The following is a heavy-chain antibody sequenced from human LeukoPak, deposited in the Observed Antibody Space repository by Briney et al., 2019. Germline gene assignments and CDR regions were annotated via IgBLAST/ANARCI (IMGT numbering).Heavy chain of an antibody. CDR1: GYSISSGYY. V-gene: IGHV4-38-2*01. CDR3: VRGEDDFWSGYSRPAYFQH. D-gene: IGHD3-3*01. J-gene: IGHJ1*01. CDR2: IYHSGST. Sequence: SETLSLTCAVSGYSISSGYYWGWIRQPPGKGLEWIGSIYHSGSTYYNPSLKSRVTISVDTSKNQFSLKLSSVTAADTAVYYCVRGEDDFWSGYSRPAYFQHWGQGTLVTVSS.